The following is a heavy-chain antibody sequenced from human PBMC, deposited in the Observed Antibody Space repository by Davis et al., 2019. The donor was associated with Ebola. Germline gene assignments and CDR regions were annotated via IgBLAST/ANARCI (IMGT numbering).Heavy chain of an antibody. V-gene: IGHV1-18*04. CDR3: ARDEWELLSGFYGY. CDR2: INPHNGNT. CDR1: GYTFTNYG. D-gene: IGHD1-26*01. J-gene: IGHJ4*02. Sequence: ASVKVSCKASGYTFTNYGITWVRQAPGQGLEWMGWINPHNGNTNYAQNVQGRVTMTTDTSTSTAYMELRSLRSDDTAVYYCARDEWELLSGFYGYWGQGTLVTVSS.